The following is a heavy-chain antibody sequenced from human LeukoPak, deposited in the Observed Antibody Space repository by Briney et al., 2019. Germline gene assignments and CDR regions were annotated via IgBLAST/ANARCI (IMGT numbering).Heavy chain of an antibody. D-gene: IGHD1-1*01. CDR3: AKVWRGNYYDY. CDR2: ISFDGSNT. Sequence: GGSLRLSCAASGFTFSSYAMHWVRQAPGKGLEWVAVISFDGSNTYYADSVKGRFTISRDNSKNTLYLQMNSLRPEDTAVYYCAKVWRGNYYDYWGQGTLVTVSS. CDR1: GFTFSSYA. V-gene: IGHV3-30-3*01. J-gene: IGHJ4*02.